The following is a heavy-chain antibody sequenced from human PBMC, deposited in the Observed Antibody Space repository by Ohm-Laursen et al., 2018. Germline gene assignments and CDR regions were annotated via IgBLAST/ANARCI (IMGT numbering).Heavy chain of an antibody. D-gene: IGHD2-21*02. V-gene: IGHV1-69*02. J-gene: IGHJ4*02. CDR2: IIPILGIA. Sequence: GASVKVSCKASGGTFSSYTISWVRQAPGQGLEWMGRIIPILGIANYAQKFQGRVTITADKSTSTAYMELSSLRSEDTAVYYCARANCGGDCYPDYWGQGTLVTVSS. CDR1: GGTFSSYT. CDR3: ARANCGGDCYPDY.